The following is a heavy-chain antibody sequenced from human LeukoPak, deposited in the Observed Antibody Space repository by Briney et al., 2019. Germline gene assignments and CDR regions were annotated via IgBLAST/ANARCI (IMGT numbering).Heavy chain of an antibody. CDR1: GGSFSGHY. CDR2: INHSGST. CDR3: ARGGFRMIALRYDASDI. V-gene: IGHV4-34*01. J-gene: IGHJ3*02. Sequence: PSETLSLTCAVYGGSFSGHYWSWIRQPPGKGLEWIGEINHSGSTNYNPSLKSRVTISVDTSKNQFSLKLSSVTAADTAVYYCARGGFRMIALRYDASDIWGQGTMVTVSS. D-gene: IGHD2-21*01.